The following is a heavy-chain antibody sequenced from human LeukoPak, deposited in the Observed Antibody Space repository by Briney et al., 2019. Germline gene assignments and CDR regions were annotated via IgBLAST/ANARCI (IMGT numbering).Heavy chain of an antibody. Sequence: GRSLRLSCAASGFTFDDYAMHWVRQTPGKGLEWVSGISWNSGSIGYADSVKGRFTISRDNAKNSLYLQMNSLRAEDTALYYCAKDRLTQWFGGWENAFDIWGQGTMVTVSS. V-gene: IGHV3-9*01. CDR3: AKDRLTQWFGGWENAFDI. D-gene: IGHD3-10*01. CDR1: GFTFDDYA. CDR2: ISWNSGSI. J-gene: IGHJ3*02.